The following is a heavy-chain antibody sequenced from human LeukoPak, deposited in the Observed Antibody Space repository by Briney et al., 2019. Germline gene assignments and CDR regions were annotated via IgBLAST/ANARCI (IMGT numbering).Heavy chain of an antibody. CDR3: ARDGLGSWGSYRELDS. J-gene: IGHJ4*02. V-gene: IGHV1-18*01. CDR1: GYTFRIHG. D-gene: IGHD3-16*02. Sequence: ASVKVSCKASGYTFRIHGFSWVRQAPGQGLEWVGWVSTSNGNTKYAQNFQGRVTLTTETSTTTAYMELRDLRSDDTAVYYCARDGLGSWGSYRELDSWGQGTLVTASS. CDR2: VSTSNGNT.